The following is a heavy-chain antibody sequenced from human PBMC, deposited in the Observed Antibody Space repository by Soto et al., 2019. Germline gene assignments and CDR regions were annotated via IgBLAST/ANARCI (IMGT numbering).Heavy chain of an antibody. Sequence: QVQLVQSGAEVKKPGASVKVSCKASGYTFTSYGISWVRQAPGQGLEWMGWISAYNGNTNYAQKLQGRVTMTTDTFTSPAYMELRSLRSDDTAVYYCARASLEYSSSDGGHDAFDIWGQGTMVTFSS. CDR1: GYTFTSYG. V-gene: IGHV1-18*04. CDR2: ISAYNGNT. J-gene: IGHJ3*02. CDR3: ARASLEYSSSDGGHDAFDI. D-gene: IGHD6-6*01.